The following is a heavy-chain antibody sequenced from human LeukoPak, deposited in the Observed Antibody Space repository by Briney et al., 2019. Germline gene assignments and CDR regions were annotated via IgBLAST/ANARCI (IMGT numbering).Heavy chain of an antibody. CDR2: IVSSDGTK. Sequence: GGSLRLSCAASGFSLSLYNVDWVRQEPGKGLEWISTIVSSDGTKYYAASVKGRFLVSRDNAKNYFSLQMNRLRGDDTAFYFCARSLGLTSMPFDLWGRGALVTVST. CDR3: ARSLGLTSMPFDL. D-gene: IGHD1-14*01. V-gene: IGHV3-48*03. CDR1: GFSLSLYN. J-gene: IGHJ4*02.